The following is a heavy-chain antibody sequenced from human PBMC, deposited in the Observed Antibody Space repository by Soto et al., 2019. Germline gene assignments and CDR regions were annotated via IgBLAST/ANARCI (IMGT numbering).Heavy chain of an antibody. CDR3: AKESISTGFYGDYYDYYGMDV. CDR2: ISYDGSNK. V-gene: IGHV3-30*18. D-gene: IGHD4-17*01. CDR1: GFTFSSYG. J-gene: IGHJ6*02. Sequence: QVQLVESGGGVVQPGRSLRLSCAASGFTFSSYGMHWVRQAPGKGLEWVAVISYDGSNKYYADSVKGRFTISRDNSKNTLYLQMNSLRAEDTAVYYCAKESISTGFYGDYYDYYGMDVWGQGTTVTVSS.